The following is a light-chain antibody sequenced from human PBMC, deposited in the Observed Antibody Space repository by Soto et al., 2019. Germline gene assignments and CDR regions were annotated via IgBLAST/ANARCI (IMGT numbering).Light chain of an antibody. CDR2: GAS. Sequence: EIVLTQSPATLSVSPGERVTLSFRASQSVDINLAWYQQKPGQAPRLLIYGASTRAIDMPGRFSGSGSGTDFTLTFSRLEPEDFAVYYCEYYGTSITFGGGTKVDIK. CDR1: QSVDIN. J-gene: IGKJ4*01. CDR3: EYYGTSIT. V-gene: IGKV3-15*01.